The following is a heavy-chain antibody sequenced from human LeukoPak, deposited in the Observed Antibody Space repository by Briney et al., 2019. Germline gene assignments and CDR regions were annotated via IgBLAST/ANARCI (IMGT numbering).Heavy chain of an antibody. CDR1: GFDLSYNY. D-gene: IGHD6-13*01. CDR2: IHTGGTT. CDR3: AKPHDSGWWMFDY. J-gene: IGHJ4*02. V-gene: IGHV3-53*01. Sequence: GGSLRLFCVASGFDLSYNYVGWVRQAPGKGLEWVSVIHTGGTTHYADSVKGRFTISRDNSKNTVYLQMNSLRAEDTAIYYCAKPHDSGWWMFDYWGQGTLVTVSS.